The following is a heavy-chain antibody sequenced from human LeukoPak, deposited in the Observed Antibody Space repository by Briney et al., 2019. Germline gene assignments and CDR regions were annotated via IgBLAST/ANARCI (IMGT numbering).Heavy chain of an antibody. J-gene: IGHJ4*02. D-gene: IGHD2-15*01. Sequence: PSETLSLTCTVSGGSISSSSYYWGWIRQPPGKGLEWIGSIYYSGSTYYNPSLMSRVTISVDTSKNQFSLKLSSVTAADTAVYYCARHRRRYCSGGSCLQKTEHFDYWGQGTLVTVSS. V-gene: IGHV4-39*01. CDR1: GGSISSSSYY. CDR3: ARHRRRYCSGGSCLQKTEHFDY. CDR2: IYYSGST.